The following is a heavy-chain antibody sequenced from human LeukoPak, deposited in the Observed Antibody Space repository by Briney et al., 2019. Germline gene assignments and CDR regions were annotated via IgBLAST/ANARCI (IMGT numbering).Heavy chain of an antibody. V-gene: IGHV4-4*07. Sequence: SETLSLTCTVSGGSISSYYWSWIRKPAGKGLGWIGRIYISGSTNYNPSLKSRVTMSVDMSKNQFSLKLNSVTAADTAVYYCAREGKQLDLTYYYYMDVWGKGTTVTVSS. D-gene: IGHD6-13*01. CDR1: GGSISSYY. CDR3: AREGKQLDLTYYYYMDV. J-gene: IGHJ6*03. CDR2: IYISGST.